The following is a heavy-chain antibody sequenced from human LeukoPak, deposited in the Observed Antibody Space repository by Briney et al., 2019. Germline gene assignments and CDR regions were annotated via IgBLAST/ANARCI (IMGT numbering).Heavy chain of an antibody. Sequence: SETLSLTCTVSGGPISGTDLYWGWIRQLPGKGLEWIGNIQSSGNSFCNPSLKSRVTISVDTSKNQFSLKLSSVTAADTAVYYCEKDSHLDVWGQGTTVTVSS. V-gene: IGHV4-39*01. CDR3: EKDSHLDV. J-gene: IGHJ6*02. CDR1: GGPISGTDLY. CDR2: IQSSGNS. D-gene: IGHD2-15*01.